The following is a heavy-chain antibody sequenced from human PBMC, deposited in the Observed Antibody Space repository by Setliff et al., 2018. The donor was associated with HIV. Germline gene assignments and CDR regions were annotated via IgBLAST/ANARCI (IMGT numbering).Heavy chain of an antibody. Sequence: GGSLRLSCAASGFTLSDYYMSRIRQAPGKGLEWVSYISGSGSTIYYADSVKGRFTISRDNAKNSLYLEMNSLRAEDTAIYYCARDYNYIFDSWGQGVLVTVSS. J-gene: IGHJ4*02. CDR3: ARDYNYIFDS. V-gene: IGHV3-11*04. CDR1: GFTLSDYY. D-gene: IGHD3-22*01. CDR2: ISGSGSTI.